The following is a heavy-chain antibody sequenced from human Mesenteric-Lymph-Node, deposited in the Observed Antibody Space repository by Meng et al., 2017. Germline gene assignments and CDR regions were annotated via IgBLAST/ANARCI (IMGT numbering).Heavy chain of an antibody. D-gene: IGHD3-22*01. CDR3: ASATNNYDSSGYYLDH. J-gene: IGHJ4*02. V-gene: IGHV4-34*01. Sequence: SETLCLTCAVYGGSFSGYYWSWIRQPPGKGLEWIGEINHSGSTNYNPSLKSRVTISVDTSKNQFSLKMSSVTPADTAVYYCASATNNYDSSGYYLDHWGQGTLVTVSS. CDR1: GGSFSGYY. CDR2: INHSGST.